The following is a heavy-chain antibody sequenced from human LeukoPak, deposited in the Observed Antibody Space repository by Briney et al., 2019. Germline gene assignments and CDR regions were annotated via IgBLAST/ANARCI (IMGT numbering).Heavy chain of an antibody. V-gene: IGHV4-59*08. CDR3: ASAHSSSSAYFDY. Sequence: PSETLSLTCTVSGGSISSYYWSWIRQPPGKGLEWIGYIYYSGSTNYNPSLKSRVTISVDTSKNQFSLKLSSVTAADTAVYYCASAHSSSSAYFDYWGQGTLVTVSS. J-gene: IGHJ4*02. CDR2: IYYSGST. D-gene: IGHD6-6*01. CDR1: GGSISSYY.